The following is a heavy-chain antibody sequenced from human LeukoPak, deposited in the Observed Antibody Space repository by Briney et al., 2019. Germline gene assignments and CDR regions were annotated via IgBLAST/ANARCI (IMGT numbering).Heavy chain of an antibody. V-gene: IGHV3-48*03. Sequence: GGSLRLSCAASGFTFSSYAMSWVRQAPGKGLEWVSYISSSGSTIYYADSVKGRFTISRDNAKNSLYLQMNSLRAEDTAVYYCARAAAGDYYYYYYMDVWGKGTTVTISS. J-gene: IGHJ6*03. CDR3: ARAAAGDYYYYYYMDV. D-gene: IGHD6-13*01. CDR2: ISSSGSTI. CDR1: GFTFSSYA.